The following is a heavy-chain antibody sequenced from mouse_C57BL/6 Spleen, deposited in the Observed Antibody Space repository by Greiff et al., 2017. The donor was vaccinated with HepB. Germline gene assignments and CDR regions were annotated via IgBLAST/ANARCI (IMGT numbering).Heavy chain of an antibody. CDR2: ISSGSSTI. CDR1: GFTFSDYG. V-gene: IGHV5-17*01. J-gene: IGHJ2*01. CDR3: ARPRSNYRDYFDY. D-gene: IGHD2-5*01. Sequence: EVKLVESGGGLVKPGGSLKLSCAASGFTFSDYGMHWVRQAPEKGLEWVAYISSGSSTIYYADTVKGRFTISRDNAKNTLFLQMTSLRSEDTAMYYCARPRSNYRDYFDYWGQGTTLTVSS.